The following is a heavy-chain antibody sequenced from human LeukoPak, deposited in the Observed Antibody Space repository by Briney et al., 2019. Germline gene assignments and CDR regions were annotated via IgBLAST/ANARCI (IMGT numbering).Heavy chain of an antibody. CDR2: ISGSGGST. CDR1: GFTFSSYA. Sequence: GGSLRLSCAASGFTFSSYAMSWVRQAPGKGLEWVSAISGSGGSTYYADSVKGRFTISRDNSKNTLYLQMNSLRAEDTAVYYCAKDLLITMIVVVIPAAFDIWGQGTMVTVSS. V-gene: IGHV3-23*01. CDR3: AKDLLITMIVVVIPAAFDI. D-gene: IGHD3-22*01. J-gene: IGHJ3*02.